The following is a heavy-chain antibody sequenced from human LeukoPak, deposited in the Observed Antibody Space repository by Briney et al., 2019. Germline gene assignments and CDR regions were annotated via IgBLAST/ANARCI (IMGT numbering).Heavy chain of an antibody. CDR2: IYHSGST. CDR3: ARGYCSGGSCFQDNWFDP. V-gene: IGHV4-30-2*01. D-gene: IGHD2-15*01. Sequence: SETLSLTCAVSGGSISSGGYSWSWIRQPPGKGLEWIGYIYHSGSTYYNPSLKSRVTISVDRSKNQSSLKLSSVTAADTAVYYCARGYCSGGSCFQDNWFDPWGQGTLVTVSS. CDR1: GGSISSGGYS. J-gene: IGHJ5*02.